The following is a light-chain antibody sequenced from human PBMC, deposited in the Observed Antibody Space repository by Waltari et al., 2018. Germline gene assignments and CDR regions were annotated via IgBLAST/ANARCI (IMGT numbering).Light chain of an antibody. CDR3: QVWDSNSDLVV. Sequence: SYVLTQPPSVSVAPGKTARITCGENNIRIELVNWYQQKPGQAPVLVVYGNTDRPSGIPERFSGSNSENTATLTISRAEAGDEADYYCQVWDSNSDLVVFGGGTKLTVL. J-gene: IGLJ2*01. CDR2: GNT. CDR1: NIRIEL. V-gene: IGLV3-21*03.